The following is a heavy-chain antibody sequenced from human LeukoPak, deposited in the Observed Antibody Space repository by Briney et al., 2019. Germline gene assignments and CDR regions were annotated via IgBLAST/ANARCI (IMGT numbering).Heavy chain of an antibody. CDR1: GFTFSSYA. CDR3: AREDTAMVNLYDY. V-gene: IGHV3-23*01. CDR2: ISGSGGST. J-gene: IGHJ4*02. Sequence: PGGSLRLSCAASGFTFSSYAMSWVRQAPGKGLEWVSAISGSGGSTYYADFVKGRFTIFSDNSKNTLYLQMNSLRAEDTAVYYCAREDTAMVNLYDYWGQGTLVTVSS. D-gene: IGHD5-18*01.